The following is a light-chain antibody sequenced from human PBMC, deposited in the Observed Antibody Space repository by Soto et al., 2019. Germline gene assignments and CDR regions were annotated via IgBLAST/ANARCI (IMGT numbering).Light chain of an antibody. J-gene: IGKJ5*01. CDR3: QQYCMSPNT. CDR1: QAINNN. CDR2: GAF. V-gene: IGKV3-20*01. Sequence: VLTQAPDTLSVSPWERATLSCRASQAINNNVAWYQLKDGQVPRLLIYGAFTRATGIPDRFSGSGSGTDFSLTIRGLKPEDFAVYYCQQYCMSPNTFGQGTRLEIK.